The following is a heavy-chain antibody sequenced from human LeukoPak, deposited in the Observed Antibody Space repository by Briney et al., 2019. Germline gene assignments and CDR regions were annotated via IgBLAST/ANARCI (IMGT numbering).Heavy chain of an antibody. V-gene: IGHV4-59*01. D-gene: IGHD6-13*01. CDR3: ARGPFRDSSSWYYFDY. Sequence: SETLSLTCTVSGDSITSYFWSWIRQPPGKGLEWIGYVFYIGGTNYNPSLKSRVTLSVDTSKNQFSLNLRSVTAADTAVYYCARGPFRDSSSWYYFDYWGQGTLVTVSS. CDR2: VFYIGGT. CDR1: GDSITSYF. J-gene: IGHJ4*02.